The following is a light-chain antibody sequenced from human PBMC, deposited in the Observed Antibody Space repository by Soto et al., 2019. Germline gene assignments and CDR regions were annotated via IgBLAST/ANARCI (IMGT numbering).Light chain of an antibody. CDR1: QSIGANY. CDR3: HHYGVSPYT. CDR2: GAS. Sequence: EIVLTQSPGTLSLSTGERATLSWQASQSIGANYLAWYQQKPGRAPRLLIHGASNRATGIPDRFSGSGSGTDFTLTVNGLEPEDFAVYYCHHYGVSPYTFGQGTKVDI. V-gene: IGKV3-20*01. J-gene: IGKJ2*01.